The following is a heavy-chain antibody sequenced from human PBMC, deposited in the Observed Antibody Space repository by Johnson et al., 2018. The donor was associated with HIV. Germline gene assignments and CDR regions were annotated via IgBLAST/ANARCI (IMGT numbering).Heavy chain of an antibody. Sequence: VQLVESGGGLVQPGRALRLSCAASGFTFDDYAMHWVRQAPGKGLEWVSGISWNSGTRDYADSVKGRFTISRDNAKNSLYLQMNSLRAEDTAVYYCARDRWGLKDAFDIWGQGTMVTVSS. D-gene: IGHD3-16*01. J-gene: IGHJ3*02. V-gene: IGHV3-9*01. CDR2: ISWNSGTR. CDR1: GFTFDDYA. CDR3: ARDRWGLKDAFDI.